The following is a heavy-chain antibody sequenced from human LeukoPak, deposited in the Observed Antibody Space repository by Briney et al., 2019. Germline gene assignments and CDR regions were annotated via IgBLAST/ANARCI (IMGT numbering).Heavy chain of an antibody. V-gene: IGHV1-18*01. CDR1: GYTFTSYG. Sequence: ASVKVSCKASGYTFTSYGISWVRQAPGQGLEWMGWISAYNGNTNYAQKLQGRVTITADKSTSTAYMELSSLRSEDTAVYYCARDHYGYCSGGSCYAYWGQGTLVTVSS. J-gene: IGHJ4*02. CDR2: ISAYNGNT. CDR3: ARDHYGYCSGGSCYAY. D-gene: IGHD2-15*01.